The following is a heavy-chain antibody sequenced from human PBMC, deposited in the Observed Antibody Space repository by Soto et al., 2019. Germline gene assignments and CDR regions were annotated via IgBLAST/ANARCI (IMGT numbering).Heavy chain of an antibody. D-gene: IGHD2-15*01. Sequence: EVQLVESGGGLVQPGGSLRLSCAASGFTFSSYWMSWVRQAPGKGLEWVANIKQDGSEKYYVDSVKGRFTISRDNAKNSLYLQMNRLRAEDTAVYYCARTHCSGGSCYSYYFDSLGQGTLVTVSS. CDR3: ARTHCSGGSCYSYYFDS. V-gene: IGHV3-7*01. CDR1: GFTFSSYW. CDR2: IKQDGSEK. J-gene: IGHJ4*02.